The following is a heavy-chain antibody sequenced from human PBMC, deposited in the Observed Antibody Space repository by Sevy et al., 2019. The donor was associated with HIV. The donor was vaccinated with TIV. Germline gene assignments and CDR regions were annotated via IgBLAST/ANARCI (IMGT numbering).Heavy chain of an antibody. CDR2: INRDESAR. J-gene: IGHJ4*02. CDR1: GFRFRSYW. V-gene: IGHV3-7*01. Sequence: GGSLRLSCAASGFRFRSYWMTWVRQAPGKGLEWVSNINRDESARNYVDSVKGRFTISRDNAKNLLYLQINSLRVDDTAVYYCVTDDRPSGWLFDFWGQGAQVTVSS. CDR3: VTDDRPSGWLFDF. D-gene: IGHD6-19*01.